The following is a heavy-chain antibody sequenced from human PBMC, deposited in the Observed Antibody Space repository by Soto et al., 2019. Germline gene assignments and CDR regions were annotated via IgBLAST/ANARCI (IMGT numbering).Heavy chain of an antibody. Sequence: QVQLQESGPGLVKPSETLSLTCTVAGGSLTDHYWNWFHQSPGRGLQGIGYVYYSGATSYNPSLPSRVTMTVDTSKNQFSLKLRAVTAAETAVYFCARGNDWKSSTFDIWGQGTMVSVSS. J-gene: IGHJ3*02. CDR2: VYYSGAT. D-gene: IGHD2-21*01. CDR3: ARGNDWKSSTFDI. V-gene: IGHV4-59*11. CDR1: GGSLTDHY.